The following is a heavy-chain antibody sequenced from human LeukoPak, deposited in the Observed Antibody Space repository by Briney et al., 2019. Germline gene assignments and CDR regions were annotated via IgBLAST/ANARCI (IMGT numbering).Heavy chain of an antibody. CDR1: GYTFTGYY. V-gene: IGHV1-2*02. CDR2: INPNSGGT. Sequence: GASVKVSCKASGYTFTGYYMHWVRQAPGQGLEWMGWINPNSGGTNYAQKFQGRVTMTRDTSISTAYMELSRLRSDDTAVYYCARALGSWYPNNFDYWGQGTLVTVSS. J-gene: IGHJ4*02. CDR3: ARALGSWYPNNFDY. D-gene: IGHD6-13*01.